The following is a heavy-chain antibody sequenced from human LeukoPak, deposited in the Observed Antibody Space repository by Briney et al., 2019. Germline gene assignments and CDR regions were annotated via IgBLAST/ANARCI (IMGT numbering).Heavy chain of an antibody. D-gene: IGHD6-19*01. CDR3: ARIEDSSGWYPNWFDP. CDR1: GYSISSGYY. J-gene: IGHJ5*02. Sequence: SETLSLTCTVSGYSISSGYYWGWIRQPPGKGLEWIGSIYHSGSTYYNPSLKSRVTISVDTSKNQFSLKLSSVTAADTAVYYCARIEDSSGWYPNWFDPWGQGTLVTVSS. V-gene: IGHV4-38-2*02. CDR2: IYHSGST.